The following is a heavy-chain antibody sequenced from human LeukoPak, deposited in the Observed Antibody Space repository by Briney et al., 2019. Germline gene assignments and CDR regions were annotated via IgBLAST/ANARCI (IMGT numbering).Heavy chain of an antibody. CDR1: GFTFDDYA. J-gene: IGHJ4*02. Sequence: PGGSLRLSCAASGFTFDDYAMHWVRQAPGKGLEWVSGISWNSGSIGYADSVKGRFTISRDNAKNSLYLQMNSLRAEDTALYYCAKDIRDYYDSSGLDYWGQGTLVTVSS. CDR3: AKDIRDYYDSSGLDY. CDR2: ISWNSGSI. V-gene: IGHV3-9*01. D-gene: IGHD3-22*01.